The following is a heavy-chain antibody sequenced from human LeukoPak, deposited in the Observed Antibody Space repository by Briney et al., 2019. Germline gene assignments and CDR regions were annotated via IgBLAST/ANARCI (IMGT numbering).Heavy chain of an antibody. CDR1: GFTFSSYA. D-gene: IGHD2-2*01. CDR2: ISGSGGST. CDR3: AKDALRTKNYYFDY. V-gene: IGHV3-23*01. Sequence: GGSLRLSCAAPGFTFSSYAMSWVRQAPGKGLEWVSSISGSGGSTYYADSVKGRFTISRDDSKNTLYLQMNSLRAEDTAVYYCAKDALRTKNYYFDYWGQGTLVTVSS. J-gene: IGHJ4*02.